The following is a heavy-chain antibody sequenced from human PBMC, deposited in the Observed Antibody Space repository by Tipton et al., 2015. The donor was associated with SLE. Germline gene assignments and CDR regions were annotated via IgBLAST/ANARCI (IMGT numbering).Heavy chain of an antibody. CDR2: INHSGST. D-gene: IGHD7-27*01. J-gene: IGHJ4*02. CDR3: ASTNWGLDY. V-gene: IGHV4-39*07. Sequence: TLSLTCTVSGGSISSGGYYWSWIRQPPGKGLEWIGEINHSGSTNYNPSLKSRVTISVDTSKNQFSLKLSSVTAADTAVYYCASTNWGLDYWGQGTLVTVSS. CDR1: GGSISSGGYY.